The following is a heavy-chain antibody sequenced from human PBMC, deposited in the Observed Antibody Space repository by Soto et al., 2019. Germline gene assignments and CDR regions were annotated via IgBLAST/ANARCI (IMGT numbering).Heavy chain of an antibody. CDR1: GGSTSSGDYY. D-gene: IGHD3-10*01. CDR3: ARFGGHTVANDY. CDR2: IYYSGST. Sequence: SETLSLTCTVSGGSTSSGDYYWSWIRQPPGKGLEWIGYIYYSGSTYYNTSLKSRFTISVVTSKNQFSLKLSSVTAADTAVYYCARFGGHTVANDYWSQGILVTVSS. V-gene: IGHV4-30-4*01. J-gene: IGHJ4*02.